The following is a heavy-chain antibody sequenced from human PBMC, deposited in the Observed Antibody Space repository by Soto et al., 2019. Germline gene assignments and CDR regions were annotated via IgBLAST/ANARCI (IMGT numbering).Heavy chain of an antibody. D-gene: IGHD5-18*01. J-gene: IGHJ4*02. Sequence: QVQLQESGPGLVKPSETLSLTCNVSGGSISGYYWSWIRQAPGKGLQWIGYIFHSGSTSYNPSLRSRVTISVDTSKNQFSLTVNSVTAADTAVYYCAKVRGYASGWRYLDYWGQGTLVTVSS. CDR3: AKVRGYASGWRYLDY. V-gene: IGHV4-59*01. CDR2: IFHSGST. CDR1: GGSISGYY.